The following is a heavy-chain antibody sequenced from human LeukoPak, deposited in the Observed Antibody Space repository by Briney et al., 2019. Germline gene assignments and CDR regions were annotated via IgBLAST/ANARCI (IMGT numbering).Heavy chain of an antibody. Sequence: GGSLRLSCAASGFTFSSYTMSWVRQAPGKGLEWASAISGSGGSTYYADSVKGRFTISRDNSKNTLYLQMNSLRAEDTAVYYCAKDLVAYFDYWGQGTLVTVSS. V-gene: IGHV3-23*01. CDR3: AKDLVAYFDY. CDR1: GFTFSSYT. CDR2: ISGSGGST. J-gene: IGHJ4*02.